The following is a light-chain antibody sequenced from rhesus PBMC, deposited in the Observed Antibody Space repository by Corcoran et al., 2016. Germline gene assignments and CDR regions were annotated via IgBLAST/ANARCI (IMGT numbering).Light chain of an antibody. J-gene: IGKJ2*01. CDR1: QGISNY. V-gene: IGKV1S16*01. CDR3: QQHNNYPFS. Sequence: DIQMTQSPSSLSASVGDTVTITCRASQGISNYLAWYQQKPRKAPKPLIYSESNLERGVPSRFSGSGYVTDFTLTISSLQPEDFATYYCQQHNNYPFSLGQGTKVEIK. CDR2: SES.